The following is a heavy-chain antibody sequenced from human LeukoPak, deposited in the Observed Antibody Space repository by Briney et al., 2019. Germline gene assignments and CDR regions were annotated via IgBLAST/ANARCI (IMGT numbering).Heavy chain of an antibody. V-gene: IGHV1-18*01. CDR3: ARDPANTYYYDP. D-gene: IGHD3-22*01. Sequence: GASVKVSCKASGYSFTTYGISWVRQAPGQGLEWMGWISGYNGNTNYEQKFQGRVTMTTDTSTSTAYMELRSLRSDDTAVYYCARDPANTYYYDPWGQGTLVTVSS. J-gene: IGHJ4*02. CDR2: ISGYNGNT. CDR1: GYSFTTYG.